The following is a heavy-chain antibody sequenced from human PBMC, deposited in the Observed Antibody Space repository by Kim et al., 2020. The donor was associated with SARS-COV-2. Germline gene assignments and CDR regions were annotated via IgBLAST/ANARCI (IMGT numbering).Heavy chain of an antibody. V-gene: IGHV5-51*01. CDR2: SDT. D-gene: IGHD1-1*01. CDR3: AVVITSFDY. J-gene: IGHJ4*02. Sequence: SDTSYSPSIQGQVTISADKSISTAYLQWSSLKAADTAMYYCAVVITSFDYWGQGTLVTVSS.